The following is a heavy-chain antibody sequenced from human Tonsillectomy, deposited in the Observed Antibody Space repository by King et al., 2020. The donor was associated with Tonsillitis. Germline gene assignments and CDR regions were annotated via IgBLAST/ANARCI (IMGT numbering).Heavy chain of an antibody. D-gene: IGHD3-3*01. CDR1: GFTFSGYG. CDR3: AKESFYDFWSCYYTYHMDV. J-gene: IGHJ6*02. V-gene: IGHV3-30*18. CDR2: ISYDGNNR. Sequence: VQLVESGGGVVQPGRSLRLSCAASGFTFSGYGTHWVRQAPGKGLEWVAVISYDGNNRNYADSVKGRFTISRDNSKNTLYLQMNSLRTEDTAVYYCAKESFYDFWSCYYTYHMDVWGQGTTVTVSS.